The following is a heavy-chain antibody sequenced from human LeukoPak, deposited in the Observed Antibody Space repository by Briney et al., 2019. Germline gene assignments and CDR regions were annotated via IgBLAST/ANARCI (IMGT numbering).Heavy chain of an antibody. J-gene: IGHJ1*01. CDR2: ISAYNGYK. Sequence: ASVKVSCKASGYTLTSFSISWVRQAPGHGLEWMGWISAYNGYKDYAQKLQGRVTMTTETSTNTAYMELRSLRSDNTAVYYCVRGDCSGVSCYLPEYFRHWGQGTLVTVSS. CDR1: GYTLTSFS. D-gene: IGHD2-15*01. V-gene: IGHV1-18*01. CDR3: VRGDCSGVSCYLPEYFRH.